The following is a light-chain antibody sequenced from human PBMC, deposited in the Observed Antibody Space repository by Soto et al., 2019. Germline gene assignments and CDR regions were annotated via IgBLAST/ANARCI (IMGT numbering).Light chain of an antibody. Sequence: QSLLTQPPSASGTPGQRVTISCSGSSSNIGSNSANWYQQLPGTAPKLLIYSNNQRRSGVPDRFSGSKSGTSATLAISGLQSEDEADYYCTSWDDSVHGPLFGGGTKLTVL. CDR3: TSWDDSVHGPL. CDR2: SNN. J-gene: IGLJ2*01. CDR1: SSNIGSNS. V-gene: IGLV1-44*01.